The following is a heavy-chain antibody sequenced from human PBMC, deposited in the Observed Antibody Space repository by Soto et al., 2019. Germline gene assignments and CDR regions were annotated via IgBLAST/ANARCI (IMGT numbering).Heavy chain of an antibody. CDR1: GFTFKDYA. CDR3: AKHFIWGAYSYGIIYHY. Sequence: PGGSLRLSCAASGFTFKDYAMNWVRQAPGRGLEWVAGISWNSGDIGYADSVKGRFTISKDNAKNSLYLQMNSLRTEDTAVYYCAKHFIWGAYSYGIIYHYWGLGTLVTVSS. D-gene: IGHD5-18*01. CDR2: ISWNSGDI. V-gene: IGHV3-9*01. J-gene: IGHJ4*02.